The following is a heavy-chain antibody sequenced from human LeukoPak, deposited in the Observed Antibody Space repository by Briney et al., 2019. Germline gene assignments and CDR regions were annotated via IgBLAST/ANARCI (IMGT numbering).Heavy chain of an antibody. CDR3: ATDQYASGSLN. Sequence: ASVKVSCKASGYTFTTYGIIWVRQAPGQGLEWMGWISAYNGNTKYAQKLQGRVTMTTDTSTSTAYMELRSLRSDDTAVYYCATDQYASGSLNWGQGTLVTVSS. V-gene: IGHV1-18*01. CDR2: ISAYNGNT. J-gene: IGHJ4*02. CDR1: GYTFTTYG. D-gene: IGHD3-10*01.